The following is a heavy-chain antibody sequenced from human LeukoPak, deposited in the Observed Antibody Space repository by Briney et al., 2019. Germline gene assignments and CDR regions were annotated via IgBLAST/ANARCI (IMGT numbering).Heavy chain of an antibody. V-gene: IGHV3-7*01. CDR3: ARDLRGTGYNFDY. D-gene: IGHD3/OR15-3a*01. CDR1: GFTFSNAW. J-gene: IGHJ4*02. Sequence: PGGSLRLSCAASGFTFSNAWMSWVRQAPGKGLEWVANIKQDGSEKYYVDSVKGRFTISRDNGKNSLYLQMNSLRAEDTAVYYCARDLRGTGYNFDYWGQGTLVTVSS. CDR2: IKQDGSEK.